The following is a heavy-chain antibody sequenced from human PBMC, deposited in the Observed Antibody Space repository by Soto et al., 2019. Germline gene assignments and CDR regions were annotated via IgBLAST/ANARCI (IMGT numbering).Heavy chain of an antibody. CDR3: ARLHSHGTYGMDV. D-gene: IGHD5-18*01. J-gene: IGHJ6*02. CDR1: GGSFTYT. V-gene: IGHV1-69*13. Sequence: GASVKVSCKASGGSFTYTLSWVRQAPGQGLEWMGGIIPIFGTTNYAQKFQDRGTITADESTKTAYMELNTLTSEDTAVYYCARLHSHGTYGMDVWGQGTTVTVAS. CDR2: IIPIFGTT.